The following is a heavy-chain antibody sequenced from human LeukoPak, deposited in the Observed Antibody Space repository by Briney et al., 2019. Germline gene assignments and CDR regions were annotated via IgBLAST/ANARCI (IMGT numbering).Heavy chain of an antibody. Sequence: ASVKVSCKASGYTFTSYGISWVRQAPGQGLEWMGLINTNTGNPTYAQSFTGRFVFSLDTSVSTAYLQISSLKAEDTDVYYCARVRWLPNYYYYYMDVWGKGTTVTVSS. CDR2: INTNTGNP. CDR1: GYTFTSYG. D-gene: IGHD5-12*01. J-gene: IGHJ6*03. CDR3: ARVRWLPNYYYYYMDV. V-gene: IGHV7-4-1*02.